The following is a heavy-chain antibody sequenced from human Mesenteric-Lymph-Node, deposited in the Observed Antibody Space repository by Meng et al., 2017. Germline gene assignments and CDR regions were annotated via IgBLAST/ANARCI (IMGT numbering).Heavy chain of an antibody. CDR1: GGSFSGYY. CDR3: ARGFVKYTVTRVGNWFDP. J-gene: IGHJ5*02. D-gene: IGHD4-17*01. Sequence: QEWGPGLLKPSDPLSLPCAVYGGSFSGYYWSWIRQPPGKGLEWIGEINHSGSTNYNPSLKSRVTISVDTSKNQFSLKLSSVTAADTAVYYCARGFVKYTVTRVGNWFDPWGQGTLVTVSS. CDR2: INHSGST. V-gene: IGHV4-34*01.